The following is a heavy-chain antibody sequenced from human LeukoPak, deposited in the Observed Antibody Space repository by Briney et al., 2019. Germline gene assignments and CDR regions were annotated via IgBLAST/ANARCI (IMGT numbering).Heavy chain of an antibody. V-gene: IGHV4-59*01. J-gene: IGHJ5*02. CDR2: VYYRGRT. D-gene: IGHD6-13*01. CDR3: AKGSAATGSDP. Sequence: SETLSLTCTVSGGSISTYYWNWIRQPPGKGLEWIGYVYYRGRTNYSPSLKSRVTILVDTSKNQFSLRLISVTAADTAVYYCAKGSAATGSDPWGQGTLDTVSS. CDR1: GGSISTYY.